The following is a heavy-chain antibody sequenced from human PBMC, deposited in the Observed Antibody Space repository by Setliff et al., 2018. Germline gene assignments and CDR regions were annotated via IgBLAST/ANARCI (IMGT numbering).Heavy chain of an antibody. CDR1: GGSISTSNYH. D-gene: IGHD3-16*01. J-gene: IGHJ4*02. Sequence: LSLTCNVSGGSISTSNYHWGWVRQTPGKGLEWIANIYFNGDTVKQPFLKSRVTISIDTSKNQFSLGLSSVIVADSATYYCVRVRVVQGYYEFDSWGQGALVTVSS. CDR2: IYFNGDT. V-gene: IGHV4-39*07. CDR3: VRVRVVQGYYEFDS.